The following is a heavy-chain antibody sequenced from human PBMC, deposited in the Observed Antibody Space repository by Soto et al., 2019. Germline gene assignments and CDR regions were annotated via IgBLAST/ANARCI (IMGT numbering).Heavy chain of an antibody. V-gene: IGHV2-5*02. J-gene: IGHJ4*02. Sequence: QITLKESGPTLVKPTQTLTLTCTVSGFSLTTNGVGVGGFRQPPGKALEWLALIYRDDDKRYRPSLKSRVTTTQTNTQHLVVLTLPNMDPVDTATYYCAHTVARGAYWETFNYWGQGTLVTVSS. CDR1: GFSLTTNGVG. CDR3: AHTVARGAYWETFNY. CDR2: IYRDDDK. D-gene: IGHD1-26*01.